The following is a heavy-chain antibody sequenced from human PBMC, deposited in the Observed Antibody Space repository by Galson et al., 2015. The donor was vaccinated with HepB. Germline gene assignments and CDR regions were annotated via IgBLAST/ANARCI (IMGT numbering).Heavy chain of an antibody. CDR2: IKSKTDGGTT. Sequence: SLRLSCAASGFTFSNAWMSWVRQAPGKGLEWVGRIKSKTDGGTTDYAAPVKGRFTISRDDSKNTLYLQMNSLKTEDTAVYYCTTEAISGWYMNQHWGYWGQGTLVTVSS. CDR3: TTEAISGWYMNQHWGY. CDR1: GFTFSNAW. D-gene: IGHD6-19*01. J-gene: IGHJ4*02. V-gene: IGHV3-15*01.